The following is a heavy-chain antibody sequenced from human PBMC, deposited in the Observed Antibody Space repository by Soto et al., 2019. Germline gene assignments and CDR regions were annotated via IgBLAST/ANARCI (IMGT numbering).Heavy chain of an antibody. Sequence: QVQLVDSGGDVVQPGGSLRLSCTGSGFTFGNYGMHWVRQAPGKGLEWVASTSYDGNNKYYADSLKGRFTISRDNSKKMVYLQMTSLGPEDTAVYYCAKGGGSARDFDYWGQGALVIVSS. D-gene: IGHD1-26*01. CDR2: TSYDGNNK. CDR3: AKGGGSARDFDY. V-gene: IGHV3-30*18. CDR1: GFTFGNYG. J-gene: IGHJ4*02.